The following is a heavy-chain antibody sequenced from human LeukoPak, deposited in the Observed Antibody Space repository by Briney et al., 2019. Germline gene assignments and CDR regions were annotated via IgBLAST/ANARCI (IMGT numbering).Heavy chain of an antibody. CDR2: INPSGGST. V-gene: IGHV1-46*01. CDR3: ARGYSYGFWSDDAFGI. J-gene: IGHJ3*02. Sequence: GASVKVSCKASGYTFTSYYMHWVRQAPGQGLEWMGIINPSGGSTSYAQRFQGRVTMTRDTSTSTVYMELSSLRSEDTAVYYCARGYSYGFWSDDAFGIWGQGTMVTVSS. D-gene: IGHD5-18*01. CDR1: GYTFTSYY.